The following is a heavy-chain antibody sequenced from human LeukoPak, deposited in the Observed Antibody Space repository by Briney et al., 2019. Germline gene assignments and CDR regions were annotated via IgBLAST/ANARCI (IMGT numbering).Heavy chain of an antibody. V-gene: IGHV1-18*01. D-gene: IGHD4-17*01. CDR1: GYTFTSYG. Sequence: ASVKVSCRASGYTFTSYGISWVRQAPGQGLEWMGWISAYNGNTNYAQKLQGRVTMTTDTSTSTAYMELSSLRSGDTAVYYCATDYGDHDAFDIWGQGTMVTVSS. CDR3: ATDYGDHDAFDI. J-gene: IGHJ3*02. CDR2: ISAYNGNT.